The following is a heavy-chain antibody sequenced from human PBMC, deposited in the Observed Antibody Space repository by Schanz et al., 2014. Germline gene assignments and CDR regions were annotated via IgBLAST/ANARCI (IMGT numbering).Heavy chain of an antibody. CDR2: IYYSGST. CDR1: GGSISSSSYY. CDR3: ARHSGYYYYYGMDV. J-gene: IGHJ6*02. V-gene: IGHV4-39*01. Sequence: QLQLQESGPGLVKPSETLSLTCTVSGGSISSSSYYWGWIRQPPGKGLEWIGSIYYSGSTYYNPSLKSGSPIPVDTSKNQFSRKWSSVTAADTAVYCARHSGYYYYYGMDVWGQGTTVTVSS.